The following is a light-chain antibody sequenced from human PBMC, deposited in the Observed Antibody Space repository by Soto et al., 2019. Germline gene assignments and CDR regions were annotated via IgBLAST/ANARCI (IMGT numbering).Light chain of an antibody. J-gene: IGLJ1*01. CDR1: SSNIGGNT. CDR3: AAWDDNLNGYV. Sequence: QSVVTQPPSASGTPGQRVTISCSGSSSNIGGNTVNWYQHLPGTAPKFLIYSNDQRPSGVPDRFSGSKSGTSASLAISGLQSEDEADYYCAAWDDNLNGYVFGTGTKVTVL. V-gene: IGLV1-44*01. CDR2: SND.